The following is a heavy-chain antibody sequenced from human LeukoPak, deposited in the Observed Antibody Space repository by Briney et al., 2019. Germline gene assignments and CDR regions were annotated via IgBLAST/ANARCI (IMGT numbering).Heavy chain of an antibody. Sequence: GGSLRLSCAASGFTFSDYYMSWIRQAPGKGLEWVSAISGSGGSTYYADSVKGRFTISRDNSKNTLYLQMNSLRAEDTAVYYCAKGRGYCGYWGQGTLVTVSS. D-gene: IGHD3-10*01. J-gene: IGHJ4*02. V-gene: IGHV3-23*01. CDR3: AKGRGYCGY. CDR1: GFTFSDYY. CDR2: ISGSGGST.